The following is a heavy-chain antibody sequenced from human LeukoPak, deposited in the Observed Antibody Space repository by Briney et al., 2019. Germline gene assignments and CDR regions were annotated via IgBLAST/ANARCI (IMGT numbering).Heavy chain of an antibody. J-gene: IGHJ4*02. CDR2: ISWDGGST. D-gene: IGHD1-26*01. V-gene: IGHV3-43*01. Sequence: GGSLRLSCAASGFTFDDYTMHWVRQAPGKGLEWVSLISWDGGSTYYADSVKGRFTISRDNSKNSLYLQMNSLRTEDTALYYCAKDISGSYFLDNYFDYWGQGTLVTVSS. CDR3: AKDISGSYFLDNYFDY. CDR1: GFTFDDYT.